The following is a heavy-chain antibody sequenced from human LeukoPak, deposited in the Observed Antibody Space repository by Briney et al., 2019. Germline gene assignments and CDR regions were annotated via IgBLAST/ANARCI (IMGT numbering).Heavy chain of an antibody. D-gene: IGHD4-23*01. Sequence: GGSLRLSCAASGFTFRNYDMSWVRQAPGKGLEWVSSLTTDGGSTEYADSVKGRFTISRDNSKNMLYLQMNSLRAEDTALYYCAKSLVRWAFDYWGQGTLVTVSS. CDR1: GFTFRNYD. V-gene: IGHV3-23*01. J-gene: IGHJ4*02. CDR3: AKSLVRWAFDY. CDR2: LTTDGGST.